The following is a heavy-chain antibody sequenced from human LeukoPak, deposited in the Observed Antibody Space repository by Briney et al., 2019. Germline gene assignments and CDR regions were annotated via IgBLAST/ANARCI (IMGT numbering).Heavy chain of an antibody. J-gene: IGHJ4*02. CDR2: ISSSSSYI. D-gene: IGHD1-26*01. CDR1: GFTFSSYA. Sequence: NPGGSLRLSCAASGFTFSSYAMSWVRQAPGKGLEWVSSISSSSSYIYYADSVKGRFTISRDNAKNSLYLQMNSLRAEDTAVYYCARYARQWEPWAYYFDYWGQGTLVTVSS. V-gene: IGHV3-21*01. CDR3: ARYARQWEPWAYYFDY.